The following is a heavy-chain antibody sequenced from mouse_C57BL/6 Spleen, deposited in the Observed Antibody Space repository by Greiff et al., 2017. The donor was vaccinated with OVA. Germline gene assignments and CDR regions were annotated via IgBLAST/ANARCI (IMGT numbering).Heavy chain of an antibody. V-gene: IGHV1-19*01. J-gene: IGHJ4*01. CDR3: ARSYDYDDDAMDY. D-gene: IGHD2-4*01. CDR2: INPYNGGT. CDR1: GYTFTDYY. Sequence: EVQLHQSGPVLVKPGASVKMSCKASGYTFTDYYMNWVKQSHGKSLEWIGVINPYNGGTSYNQKFKGKATLTVDKSSSTAYMELNSLTSEDSAVYYCARSYDYDDDAMDYWGQGTSVTVSS.